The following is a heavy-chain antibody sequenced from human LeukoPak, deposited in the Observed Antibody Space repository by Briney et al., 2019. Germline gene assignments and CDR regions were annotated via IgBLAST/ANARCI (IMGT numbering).Heavy chain of an antibody. Sequence: ASVKVSCKASGGTFSSYAISWVRQAPGQGLEWTGRIIPIFGTANYAQKFQGRVTITTDESTSTAYMELSSLRSEDTAVYYCARDSLEMVLDYWGQGTLVTVSS. V-gene: IGHV1-69*05. J-gene: IGHJ4*02. D-gene: IGHD3-10*01. CDR2: IIPIFGTA. CDR1: GGTFSSYA. CDR3: ARDSLEMVLDY.